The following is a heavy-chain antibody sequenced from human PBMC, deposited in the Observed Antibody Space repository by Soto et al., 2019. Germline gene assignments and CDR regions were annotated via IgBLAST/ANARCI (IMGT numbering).Heavy chain of an antibody. CDR3: ARSYIVVVPAAIDY. V-gene: IGHV1-3*01. Sequence: ASVKVSCKASGYTFTSYAMHWVREAPGQRLEWMGWINAGNGNTKYSQKFQGRVTITRDTSASTAYMELSSLRSEDTAVYYCARSYIVVVPAAIDYWGQGTLVTVS. CDR2: INAGNGNT. J-gene: IGHJ4*02. D-gene: IGHD2-2*01. CDR1: GYTFTSYA.